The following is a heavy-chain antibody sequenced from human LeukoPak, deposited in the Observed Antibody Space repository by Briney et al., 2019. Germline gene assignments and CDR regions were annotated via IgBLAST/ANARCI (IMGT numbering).Heavy chain of an antibody. CDR3: TTYAPTGYDFWSGYFEPDAFDI. D-gene: IGHD3-3*01. Sequence: GGSLRLSCAASGFTFSDYYMSWIRQAPGKGLEWVGRIKSKTDGGTTDYAAPVKGRFTISRDDSKNTLYLQMNSLKTEDTAVYYCTTYAPTGYDFWSGYFEPDAFDIWGQGTMVTVSS. J-gene: IGHJ3*02. CDR2: IKSKTDGGTT. V-gene: IGHV3-15*01. CDR1: GFTFSDYY.